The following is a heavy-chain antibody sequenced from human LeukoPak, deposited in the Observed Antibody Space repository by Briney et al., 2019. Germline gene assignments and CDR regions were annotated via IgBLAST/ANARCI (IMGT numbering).Heavy chain of an antibody. V-gene: IGHV4-59*01. CDR3: ARRESGGVAQEHAFVI. D-gene: IGHD2-15*01. Sequence: SETLSLSCTVSGGSISSYYWSWIRQPPGKGLEWIGYIYYSGSTNYNPSLKSRVTISVDTSKNQFSLKLSSVTAADTAVYYCARRESGGVAQEHAFVIWGQGTMVTVSS. CDR1: GGSISSYY. J-gene: IGHJ3*02. CDR2: IYYSGST.